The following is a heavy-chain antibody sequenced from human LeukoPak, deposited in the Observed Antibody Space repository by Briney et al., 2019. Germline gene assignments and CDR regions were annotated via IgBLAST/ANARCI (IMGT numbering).Heavy chain of an antibody. CDR2: MNPNSGNT. Sequence: ASVKVSCKASGYTFTSYDINWVRQATGQGLEWMGWMNPNSGNTGYAQKFQGRVTITRNTTISTAYMELSSLRSEDTAVYYCARGAHQGYDFWSGYRTLYYFDYWGQGTLVTVSS. CDR3: ARGAHQGYDFWSGYRTLYYFDY. CDR1: GYTFTSYD. V-gene: IGHV1-8*03. J-gene: IGHJ4*02. D-gene: IGHD3-3*01.